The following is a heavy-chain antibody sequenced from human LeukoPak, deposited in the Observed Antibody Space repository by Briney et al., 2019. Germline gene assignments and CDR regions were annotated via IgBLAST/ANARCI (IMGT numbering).Heavy chain of an antibody. J-gene: IGHJ6*03. V-gene: IGHV4-34*01. CDR2: INHSGST. CDR3: ARDPGRNYYYYYMDV. Sequence: SETLSLTCAVYGGSFSGYYWSWIRQPPGKGLEWIGEINHSGSTNYNPSLKSRVTISVDTSKNQFSLKLSSVTAADTAAYYCARDPGRNYYYYYMDVWGKGTTVTVSS. CDR1: GGSFSGYY.